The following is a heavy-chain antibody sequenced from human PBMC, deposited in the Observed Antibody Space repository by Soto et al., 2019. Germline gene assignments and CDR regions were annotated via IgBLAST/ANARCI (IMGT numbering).Heavy chain of an antibody. D-gene: IGHD2-2*01. V-gene: IGHV1-2*02. Sequence: QAQLEQSGPRVKQSGASLRVSCESFGYSFTNYYIHWVRQAPGQGLEWMGWINPKSGGTNYAQKFQGRVTMTRDSSIKTVYMELRRLTSDDAAVYYCARGQGYCDTSSCYSTYSYGLDVWGRGTPVTVSS. CDR3: ARGQGYCDTSSCYSTYSYGLDV. CDR1: GYSFTNYY. CDR2: INPKSGGT. J-gene: IGHJ6*02.